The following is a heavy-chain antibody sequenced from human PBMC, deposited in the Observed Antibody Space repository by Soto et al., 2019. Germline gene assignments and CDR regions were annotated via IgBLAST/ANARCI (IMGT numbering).Heavy chain of an antibody. CDR3: ARDTSGWSLNGLDV. Sequence: QVDLVQSGAEVKKPGASVTISCKASGSAITRYYIHWVRQAPGRGLEWMGIINPGGGSASYAQKFQDRVTIGEHTSTGTVYMDLRSLRTEATAVYYCARDTSGWSLNGLDVWGQGTTVNVSS. V-gene: IGHV1-46*01. CDR2: INPGGGSA. CDR1: GSAITRYY. D-gene: IGHD6-19*01. J-gene: IGHJ6*02.